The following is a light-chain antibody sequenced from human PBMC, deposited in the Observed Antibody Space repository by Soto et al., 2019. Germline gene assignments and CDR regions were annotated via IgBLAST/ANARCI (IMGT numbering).Light chain of an antibody. CDR2: QTS. V-gene: IGKV3-11*01. CDR1: QYINTR. J-gene: IGKJ1*01. Sequence: ELVFTHSPATLSSFPGGRVTLSCRASQYINTRLAWYQHRPGQAPRLLIYQTSIRAAGIPARFSASGTGTDFTLTISDVQPEDFAVYYCHQRQSWPRTFGQGTKVDIK. CDR3: HQRQSWPRT.